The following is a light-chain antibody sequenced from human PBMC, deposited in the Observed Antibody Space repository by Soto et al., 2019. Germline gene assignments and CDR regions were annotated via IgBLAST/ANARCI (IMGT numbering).Light chain of an antibody. CDR1: SNDVGGYNY. V-gene: IGLV2-8*01. CDR2: EVN. Sequence: QSALTQPPSASGSPGQSVTISCTGASNDVGGYNYVSWYQQYPGKAPKLMIYEVNKRPSGVPDRFSGSKSGNTASLTVSGLQAEDEADYYCSSYAGSNNLVFGGGTKLTVL. CDR3: SSYAGSNNLV. J-gene: IGLJ2*01.